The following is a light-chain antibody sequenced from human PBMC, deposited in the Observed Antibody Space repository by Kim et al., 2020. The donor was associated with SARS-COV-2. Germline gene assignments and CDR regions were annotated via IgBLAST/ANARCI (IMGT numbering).Light chain of an antibody. CDR2: DAS. J-gene: IGKJ2*01. V-gene: IGKV1-33*01. CDR3: QQYDNLPYT. Sequence: DIQMTQSSSSLSASVGDRVTITCQASQDISNYLNWYQQKPGKAPKLLIYDASNLETGVPSRFSGSGSGTDFTCTISSLQPEDIATYYCQQYDNLPYTFGQGTKLEI. CDR1: QDISNY.